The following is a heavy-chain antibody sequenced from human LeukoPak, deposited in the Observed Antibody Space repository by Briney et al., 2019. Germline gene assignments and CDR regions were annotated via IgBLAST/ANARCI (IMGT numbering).Heavy chain of an antibody. V-gene: IGHV4-59*01. D-gene: IGHD3-9*01. J-gene: IGHJ4*02. Sequence: SETLSLTCTVSGVSISRYYWSWIRQPPGKGLEWIGYIYYSGSTNYNPSLKSRVTISVDTSKNQFSLKLSSVTAADTAVYYCARGRSYDITDYWGQGTLVTVSS. CDR1: GVSISRYY. CDR2: IYYSGST. CDR3: ARGRSYDITDY.